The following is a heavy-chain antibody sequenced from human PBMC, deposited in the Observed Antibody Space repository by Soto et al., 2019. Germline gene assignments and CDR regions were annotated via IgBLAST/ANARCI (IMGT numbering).Heavy chain of an antibody. Sequence: QVPLVQSGAEVKKPGSSVKVSCKASGGTFSNHAISWVRQAPGQSLEWMGGVVPMFGTSNYAQKFQGRVTTTADKSTNTAYRELSSLTSEDTAVYYCARGDDFDYYYGVDVWGQGTTVTVSS. CDR2: VVPMFGTS. CDR3: ARGDDFDYYYGVDV. D-gene: IGHD3-16*01. CDR1: GGTFSNHA. V-gene: IGHV1-69*06. J-gene: IGHJ6*02.